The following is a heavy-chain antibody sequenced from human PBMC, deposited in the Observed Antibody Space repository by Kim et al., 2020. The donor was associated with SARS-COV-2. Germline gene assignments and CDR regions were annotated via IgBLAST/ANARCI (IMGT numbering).Heavy chain of an antibody. D-gene: IGHD1-7*01. V-gene: IGHV3-30*02. CDR3: AKDVELPDPGGMDV. J-gene: IGHJ6*02. Sequence: DAVKGRLTNSRDNSKNTLYLQMNSLRAEDTAVYYCAKDVELPDPGGMDVWGQGTTVTVSS.